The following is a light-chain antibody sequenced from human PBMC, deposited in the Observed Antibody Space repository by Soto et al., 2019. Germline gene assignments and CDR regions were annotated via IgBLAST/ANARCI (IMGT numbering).Light chain of an antibody. CDR1: RSALGNYDS. J-gene: IGLJ1*01. CDR3: QSYDSTLSARYV. Sequence: SVLTHPPSASGSPGPSVTMSWTPGRSALGNYDSVSGYQHHPGKAPQAVIYEVNKRPSGVPDRFSGSKSGTSASLAITGLQAEDEGDYYCQSYDSTLSARYVFGTGTKVTVL. V-gene: IGLV2-8*01. CDR2: EVN.